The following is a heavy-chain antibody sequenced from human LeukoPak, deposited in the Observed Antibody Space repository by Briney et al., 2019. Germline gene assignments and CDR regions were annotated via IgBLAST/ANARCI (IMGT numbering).Heavy chain of an antibody. CDR3: ARVGYDSSGYYQPLDY. J-gene: IGHJ4*02. CDR1: GFTFSSYS. V-gene: IGHV3-21*01. Sequence: GGSLRLSCAASGFTFSSYSMNWVRQAPGKGLEWVSSISSSSSYIYYADSVKGRFTISRDNAKNSLYLQRNSLRAEDTAVYYCARVGYDSSGYYQPLDYWGQGTLVTVSS. CDR2: ISSSSSYI. D-gene: IGHD3-22*01.